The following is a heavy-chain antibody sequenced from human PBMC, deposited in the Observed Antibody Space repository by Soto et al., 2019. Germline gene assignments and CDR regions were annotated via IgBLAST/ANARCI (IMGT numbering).Heavy chain of an antibody. D-gene: IGHD2-15*01. V-gene: IGHV3-30*18. Sequence: QVQLVESGGGVVQPGRSLRLSCAASGFTFSSYGMHWVRQAPGKGLEWVAVISYDGSSKYYEYSVKCRFTISRDKSKNTLCVQMNSLRAEDTAVYYCAKDRAMFCGGGSCYSIFDYWGQGTLVTVSS. CDR1: GFTFSSYG. CDR3: AKDRAMFCGGGSCYSIFDY. J-gene: IGHJ4*02. CDR2: ISYDGSSK.